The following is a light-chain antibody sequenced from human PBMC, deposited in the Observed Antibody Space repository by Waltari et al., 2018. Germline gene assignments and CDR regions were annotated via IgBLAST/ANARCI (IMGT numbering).Light chain of an antibody. CDR3: ASWDDSHYV. CDR1: NSNPGSNY. V-gene: IGLV1-47*01. CDR2: RNN. Sequence: QSVLTQPPSASETPGQRVTISCSGSNSNPGSNYHYWYQQPPGTAPKLLIYRNNPRPSGVPDRCSASKSGTSASLAISGLRSEDEAVYYCASWDDSHYVFGTGTQVTVL. J-gene: IGLJ1*01.